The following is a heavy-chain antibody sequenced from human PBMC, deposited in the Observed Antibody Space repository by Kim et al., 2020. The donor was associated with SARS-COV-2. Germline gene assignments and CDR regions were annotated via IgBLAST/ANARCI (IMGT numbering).Heavy chain of an antibody. J-gene: IGHJ4*02. Sequence: GSTADNPSLKSRVTIAVDTAKNQFSLKLSSVTAADTAVYYCARVVAAADYWGQGTLVTVSS. V-gene: IGHV4-34*01. CDR2: GST. D-gene: IGHD2-15*01. CDR3: ARVVAAADY.